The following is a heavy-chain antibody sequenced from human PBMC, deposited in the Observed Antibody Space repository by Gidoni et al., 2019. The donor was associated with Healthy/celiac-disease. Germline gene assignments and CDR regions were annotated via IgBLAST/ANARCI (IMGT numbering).Heavy chain of an antibody. J-gene: IGHJ5*02. CDR2: IYYSGST. Sequence: QVQLQESGPGLVKPSQTLSLTCTVSGGSISSGGYYWSWIRQHPGKGLEWIGYIYYSGSTYYNPSLKSRVTISVDTSKNQFSLKLSSVTAADTAVYYCARLRRSVAVARRVNNWFDPWGQGTLVTVSS. CDR1: GGSISSGGYY. CDR3: ARLRRSVAVARRVNNWFDP. D-gene: IGHD6-19*01. V-gene: IGHV4-31*03.